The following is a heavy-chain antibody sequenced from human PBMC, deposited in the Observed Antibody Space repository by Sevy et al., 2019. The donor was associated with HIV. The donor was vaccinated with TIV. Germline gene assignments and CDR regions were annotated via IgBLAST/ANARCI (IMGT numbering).Heavy chain of an antibody. V-gene: IGHV3-21*01. CDR2: ISSTSAYI. Sequence: GESLKISCAASGFTFSSYRMTWVRQAPGKGLEWVSCISSTSAYINYADSVKGRFTISRDNAKNLLYLQMDSLRAEDMAVYYCARAVLEISTWRSDYWGQGTLVTVSS. J-gene: IGHJ4*02. D-gene: IGHD1-1*01. CDR1: GFTFSSYR. CDR3: ARAVLEISTWRSDY.